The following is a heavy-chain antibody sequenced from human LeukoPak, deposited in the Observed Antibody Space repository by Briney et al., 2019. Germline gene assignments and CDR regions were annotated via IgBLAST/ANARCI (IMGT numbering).Heavy chain of an antibody. V-gene: IGHV3-15*07. Sequence: PGGSLRLSCAASGFTFSNAWMNWVRQAPGKGLEWVGRIKGKTDGGTTDYAAPVKGRFTISRDDSKNTLYLQMNSLRAEDTAVYYCARDRRYCSSTSCLIFGVALGYWGQGTLVTVSS. CDR2: IKGKTDGGTT. CDR3: ARDRRYCSSTSCLIFGVALGY. J-gene: IGHJ4*02. CDR1: GFTFSNAW. D-gene: IGHD2-2*01.